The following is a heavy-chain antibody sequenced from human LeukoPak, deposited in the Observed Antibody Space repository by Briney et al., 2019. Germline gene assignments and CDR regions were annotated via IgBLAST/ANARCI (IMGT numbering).Heavy chain of an antibody. Sequence: GGSLRLSCAASGFTFSSYGMHWVRQAPGKGLEWVAVISYDGSNKYYADSVKGRFTISRDNSKNTLYLQMNSLRTEDTAVYYCARDLRGDYKYFYYGMDVWGQGTTVTVSS. CDR3: ARDLRGDYKYFYYGMDV. J-gene: IGHJ6*02. CDR1: GFTFSSYG. V-gene: IGHV3-30*03. CDR2: ISYDGSNK. D-gene: IGHD4-17*01.